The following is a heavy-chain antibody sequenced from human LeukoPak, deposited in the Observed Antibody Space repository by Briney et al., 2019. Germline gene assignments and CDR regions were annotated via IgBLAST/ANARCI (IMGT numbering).Heavy chain of an antibody. D-gene: IGHD3-22*01. CDR3: ARGMRDSSGLEAFDI. CDR1: GGSFSGFY. J-gene: IGHJ3*02. V-gene: IGHV4-31*11. Sequence: SETLSLTCAVYGGSFSGFYWSWIRQHPGKGLEWIGYIYYSGSTSYNPSLKSRVTISVDTSKNQFSLKLSSVTAADTAVYYCARGMRDSSGLEAFDIWGQGTMVTVSS. CDR2: IYYSGST.